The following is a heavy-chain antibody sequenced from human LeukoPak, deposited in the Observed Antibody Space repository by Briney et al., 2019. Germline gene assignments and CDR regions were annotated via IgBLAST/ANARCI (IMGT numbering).Heavy chain of an antibody. CDR1: GVTFSSYGSYS. D-gene: IGHD3-22*01. J-gene: IGHJ4*02. V-gene: IGHV3-21*01. Sequence: GGSLRLSCAASGVTFSSYGSYSMNWARQAPGKGLEWVSSISVRSSHIYYVDSVKGRFTISRDNAKNSLYLQMNSLGAEDTAVYYCARGYDSSGYYPGALDYWGQRTLVTVPS. CDR3: ARGYDSSGYYPGALDY. CDR2: ISVRSSHI.